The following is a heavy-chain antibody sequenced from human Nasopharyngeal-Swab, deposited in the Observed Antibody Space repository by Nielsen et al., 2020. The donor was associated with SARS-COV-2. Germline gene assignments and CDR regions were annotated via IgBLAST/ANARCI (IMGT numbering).Heavy chain of an antibody. D-gene: IGHD3-9*01. CDR2: IYYSGST. J-gene: IGHJ6*02. CDR3: ASSYDILTGYSYYYYYGMDV. Sequence: SETLSLTCTVSGGSISSSSYYWGWIRQPPGKGLEWFGSIYYSGSTYYNRSLKSRVTISVDTSKNQFSLKLSSVTAADTAVYYCASSYDILTGYSYYYYYGMDVWGQGTTVTVSS. CDR1: GGSISSSSYY. V-gene: IGHV4-39*01.